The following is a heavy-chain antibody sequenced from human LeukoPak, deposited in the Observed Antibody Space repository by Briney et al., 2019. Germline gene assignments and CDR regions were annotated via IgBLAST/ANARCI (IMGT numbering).Heavy chain of an antibody. CDR3: ARSTGYFDC. Sequence: SETPSLTCAVSGGSISSSNWWTWVRQPPGKGLEWIGDIYHSGSTNYNPSLSSRLTISVDKSKHQFSLKLTSVTAADTAVYYCARSTGYFDCWGQGTLVTVSS. V-gene: IGHV4-4*02. J-gene: IGHJ4*02. CDR1: GGSISSSNW. CDR2: IYHSGST. D-gene: IGHD3-22*01.